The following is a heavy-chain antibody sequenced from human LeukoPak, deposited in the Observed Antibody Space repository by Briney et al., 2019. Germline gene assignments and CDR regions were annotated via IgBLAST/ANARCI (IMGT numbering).Heavy chain of an antibody. V-gene: IGHV1-18*01. Sequence: ASVQVSCKASGYPFTSYGISWVRQAPGQGLEWMGWISAYNGNTNYAQKLQGRVTMTTDTSTSTAYMELRSLRSDDTAVYYCARAHLPSSSFDIWGQGTMVTVSS. CDR2: ISAYNGNT. D-gene: IGHD1-26*01. J-gene: IGHJ3*02. CDR3: ARAHLPSSSFDI. CDR1: GYPFTSYG.